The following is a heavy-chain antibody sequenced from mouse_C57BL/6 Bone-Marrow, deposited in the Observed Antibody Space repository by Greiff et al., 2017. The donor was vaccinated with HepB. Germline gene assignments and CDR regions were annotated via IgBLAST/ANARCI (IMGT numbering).Heavy chain of an antibody. CDR2: IDPNSGGT. D-gene: IGHD1-1*01. V-gene: IGHV1-72*01. Sequence: QVQLQQPGAELVKPGASVKLSCKASGYTFTSYWMHWVKQRPGRGLEWIGRIDPNSGGTKYNEKFKRKATLTVDKPSSTAYMKLSSLTSEDSAVYYCERGDYYGSSYDWYFDVGGTGTTATVSS. CDR3: ERGDYYGSSYDWYFDV. J-gene: IGHJ1*03. CDR1: GYTFTSYW.